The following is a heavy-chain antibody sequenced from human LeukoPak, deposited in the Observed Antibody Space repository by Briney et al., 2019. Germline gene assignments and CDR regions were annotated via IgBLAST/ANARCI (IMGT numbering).Heavy chain of an antibody. Sequence: PGGSLRLSCAASGFTFTNYNVNWVRQAPGKGLEWVSSINSGSSSIYYAGSVRGRFTISRDNAKNSLFLQMNRLRPEDAAVYYCAKAPVTTCRGAYCYPFDYWGQGTLVTVSS. D-gene: IGHD2-21*01. CDR1: GFTFTNYN. CDR3: AKAPVTTCRGAYCYPFDY. J-gene: IGHJ4*02. CDR2: INSGSSSI. V-gene: IGHV3-21*04.